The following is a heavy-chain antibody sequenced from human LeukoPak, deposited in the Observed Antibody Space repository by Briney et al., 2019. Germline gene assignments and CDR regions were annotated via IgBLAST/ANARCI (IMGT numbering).Heavy chain of an antibody. CDR1: GFTFSSYG. V-gene: IGHV3-30*03. Sequence: GGSLRLSCAASGFTFSSYGMHWVRQAPGKGLEWVAVISYDGSNKYYADSVKGRFTISRDNSKNTLYLQMNSLRAEDTAVYYCARVHSGSHKPEYYYYYYGMDVWGQGTTVTVSS. CDR2: ISYDGSNK. J-gene: IGHJ6*02. D-gene: IGHD1-26*01. CDR3: ARVHSGSHKPEYYYYYYGMDV.